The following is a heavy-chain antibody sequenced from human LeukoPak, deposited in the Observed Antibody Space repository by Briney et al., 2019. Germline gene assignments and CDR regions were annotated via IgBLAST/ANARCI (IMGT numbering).Heavy chain of an antibody. CDR3: ASHREVVAPKMTTVTTSYYYGMDV. J-gene: IGHJ6*02. CDR1: GYTFTSYG. D-gene: IGHD4-17*01. V-gene: IGHV1-18*01. CDR2: ISAYNGNT. Sequence: GASVKVSCKASGYTFTSYGISWVRQAPGQGLEWMGWISAYNGNTNYAQKLQGRVTMTTDTSTSTAYMELRSLRSEDTAVYYCASHREVVAPKMTTVTTSYYYGMDVWGQGTTVTVSS.